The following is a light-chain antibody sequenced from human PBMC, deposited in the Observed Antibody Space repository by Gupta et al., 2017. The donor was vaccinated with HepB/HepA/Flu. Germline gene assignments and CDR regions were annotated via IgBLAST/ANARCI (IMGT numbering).Light chain of an antibody. CDR2: GSD. J-gene: IGLJ2*01. Sequence: QSVLTQPPSASGTPGQRVTISCSGSNSNIGSNPVTWYLQVPGTAPKLLIYGSDQRPSGAPDRFSGSKSGTSASLAISGLQSEDETEYYCAAWDDRLNGVIFGGGTKLTVL. CDR1: NSNIGSNP. V-gene: IGLV1-44*01. CDR3: AAWDDRLNGVI.